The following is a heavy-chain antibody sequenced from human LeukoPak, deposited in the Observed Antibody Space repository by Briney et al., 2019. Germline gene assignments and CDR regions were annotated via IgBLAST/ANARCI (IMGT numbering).Heavy chain of an antibody. CDR2: IYYSGST. Sequence: SETLSLTCTVSGGSISSGGYYWSWIRQHPGKGLEWIGYIYYSGSTYYNPSLKSQVTISVDTSKNQFSLKLSSVTAADTAVYYCARDGGGYCSSTSCNWFDPWGQGTLVTVSS. V-gene: IGHV4-31*01. CDR3: ARDGGGYCSSTSCNWFDP. D-gene: IGHD2-2*01. CDR1: GGSISSGGYY. J-gene: IGHJ5*02.